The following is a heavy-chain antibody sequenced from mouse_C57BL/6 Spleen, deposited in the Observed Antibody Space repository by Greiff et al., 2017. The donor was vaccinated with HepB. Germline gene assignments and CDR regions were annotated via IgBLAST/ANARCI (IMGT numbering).Heavy chain of an antibody. CDR2: IDPSDSYT. V-gene: IGHV1-59*01. J-gene: IGHJ2*01. Sequence: QVQLQQPGAELVRPGTSVKLSCKASGYTFTSYWMHWVKQRPGQGLEWIGVIDPSDSYTNYNQKFKGKATLTVDTSSSTAYMQLSSLTSEDSAVYYCARSERNYFDDWGQGTTLTVSS. CDR3: ARSERNYFDD. CDR1: GYTFTSYW.